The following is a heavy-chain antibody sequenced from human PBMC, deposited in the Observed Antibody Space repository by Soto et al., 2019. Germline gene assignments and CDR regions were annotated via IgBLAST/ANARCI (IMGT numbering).Heavy chain of an antibody. J-gene: IGHJ5*02. D-gene: IGHD6-13*01. V-gene: IGHV4-59*08. CDR2: IYYTGST. CDR1: GGSISTYY. CDR3: ARRISGSRFDP. Sequence: SETLSLTCTVTGGSISTYYWSWIRQPPGKGLEWIGSIYYTGSTYYNPSLKSRVTISEDTSKNQFSLKLSSVTAADTAVYYCARRISGSRFDPWGQGTLVTVSS.